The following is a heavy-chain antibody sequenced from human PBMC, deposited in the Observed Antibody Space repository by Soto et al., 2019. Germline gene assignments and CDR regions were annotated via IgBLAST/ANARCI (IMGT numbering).Heavy chain of an antibody. Sequence: ASVKVSCKASGYTLTSYAMHWLRQAPGQRLEWMGWINAGNGNTKYSQKFQGRVTITSDTSASTAYMELSSLRSEDTAVYYCARKAEGGYNYGYWGQGTLVTVSS. CDR2: INAGNGNT. V-gene: IGHV1-3*01. CDR3: ARKAEGGYNYGY. CDR1: GYTLTSYA. D-gene: IGHD5-12*01. J-gene: IGHJ4*02.